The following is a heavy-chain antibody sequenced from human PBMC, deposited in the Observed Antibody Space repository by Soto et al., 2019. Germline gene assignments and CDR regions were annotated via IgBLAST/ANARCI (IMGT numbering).Heavy chain of an antibody. D-gene: IGHD3-16*02. V-gene: IGHV3-23*01. J-gene: IGHJ4*02. CDR2: ISNNGDTA. Sequence: EVQLLESGGSLVQPGGSLTLSCATSGFTFSSYAMVWVRQAAEKGLEWVASISNNGDTAYYADSVKGRFTISRGNSENTLYLQMNGLRAYDTALYFCAKSRVFIGAIVTLLDSWGQGTQVTVSS. CDR1: GFTFSSYA. CDR3: AKSRVFIGAIVTLLDS.